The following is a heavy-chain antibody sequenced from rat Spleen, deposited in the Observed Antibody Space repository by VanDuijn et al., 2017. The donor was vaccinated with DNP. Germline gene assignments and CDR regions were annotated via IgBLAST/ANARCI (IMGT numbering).Heavy chain of an antibody. D-gene: IGHD1-8*01. CDR3: ARQSSYVSH. Sequence: EVQLVESGGGVVQPGNSLKLSCAASGFTFSDSAMAWVRQSPKKGLEWVATISYDGSSTYYRDSVKGRFTISRDNAKSTLYLQMDSLRSEDTATYYCARQSSYVSHWGQGVMVTVSS. J-gene: IGHJ2*01. V-gene: IGHV5-7*01. CDR1: GFTFSDSA. CDR2: ISYDGSST.